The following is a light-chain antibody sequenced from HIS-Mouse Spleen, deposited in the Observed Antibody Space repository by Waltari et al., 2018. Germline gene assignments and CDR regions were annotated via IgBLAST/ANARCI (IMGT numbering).Light chain of an antibody. J-gene: IGLJ2*01. Sequence: SYVLTQPPSVSVAPGKTARITCGGNNIGSKSVHWYQQKPGQAPVLVVYGDSDRPSGTPGRFSGSNSGNTATLTISRVEAGDEADYYCQVWDSSSDHPVFGGGTKLTVL. CDR1: NIGSKS. CDR2: GDS. V-gene: IGLV3-21*03. CDR3: QVWDSSSDHPV.